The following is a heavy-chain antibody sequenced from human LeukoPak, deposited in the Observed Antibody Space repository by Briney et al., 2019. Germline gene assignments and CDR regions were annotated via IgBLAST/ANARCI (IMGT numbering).Heavy chain of an antibody. CDR3: ASSSDSSGYYLYPKYYYYMDV. CDR2: IIPIFGTA. J-gene: IGHJ6*03. Sequence: SVKVSCKASGGTFSSYAISWVRQAPGQGLEWMGGIIPIFGTANYAQKFQGRVTITADESTSTAYMELSSLRSEDTAVYYCASSSDSSGYYLYPKYYYYMDVWGKGTTVTISS. V-gene: IGHV1-69*13. D-gene: IGHD3-22*01. CDR1: GGTFSSYA.